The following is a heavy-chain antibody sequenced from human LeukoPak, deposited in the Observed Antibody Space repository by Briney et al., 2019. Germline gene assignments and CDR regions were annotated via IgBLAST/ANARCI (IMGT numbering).Heavy chain of an antibody. D-gene: IGHD1-26*01. CDR1: GFTFSSYS. J-gene: IGHJ5*02. CDR3: AKGNSGSYSQDWFDP. Sequence: GGSLRLSCAASGFTFSSYSMNWVRQAPGKGLEWVSFISSSSSYIYYADSVKGRFTISRDNAKNSLYLQMNSLRAEDMALYYCAKGNSGSYSQDWFDPWGQGTLVTVSS. V-gene: IGHV3-21*04. CDR2: ISSSSSYI.